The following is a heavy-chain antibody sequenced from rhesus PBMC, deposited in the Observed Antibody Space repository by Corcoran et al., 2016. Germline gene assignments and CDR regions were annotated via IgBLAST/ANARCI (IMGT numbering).Heavy chain of an antibody. Sequence: QLQLQASGPGLVKPSETLSVTCAVSGGSISSSYWSWVRQAPVTGLEWIGSIYGSGSTTNYNPSLKSRVTLSVDTSKNQLSLKLSSETAADTAVYYCARRGFANRCDVWGPGVLVTVSS. CDR3: ARRGFANRCDV. J-gene: IGHJ5-1*01. CDR2: IYGSGSTT. V-gene: IGHV4-169*02. CDR1: GGSISSSY. D-gene: IGHD3-9*01.